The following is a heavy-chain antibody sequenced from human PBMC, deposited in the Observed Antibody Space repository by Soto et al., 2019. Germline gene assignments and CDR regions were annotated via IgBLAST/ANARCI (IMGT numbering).Heavy chain of an antibody. J-gene: IGHJ6*02. Sequence: QVQLVESGGGLVKPGGSLRLSCAASGFTFSDYYMSWIRQAPGKGLEWVSYISSSGSTIYYADSVKGRFTISRDNAKNSXYXXMNSLRAEDTAVYYCARDKSSGWYEENYYYYGMDVWGQGTTVTVSS. CDR1: GFTFSDYY. V-gene: IGHV3-11*01. D-gene: IGHD6-19*01. CDR2: ISSSGSTI. CDR3: ARDKSSGWYEENYYYYGMDV.